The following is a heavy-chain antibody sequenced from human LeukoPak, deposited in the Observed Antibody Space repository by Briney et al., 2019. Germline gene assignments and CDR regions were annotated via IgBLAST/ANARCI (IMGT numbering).Heavy chain of an antibody. D-gene: IGHD3-16*02. CDR3: AKDCMITFGGVIVGIRPSYFDY. Sequence: PGGSLRLPCAASGFTFSSYAMSWVRQAPGKGLEWVSAISGSGGSTYYADSVKGRFTISRDNSKNTLYLQMNSLRAEDTAVYYCAKDCMITFGGVIVGIRPSYFDYWGQGTLVTVSS. J-gene: IGHJ4*02. CDR1: GFTFSSYA. V-gene: IGHV3-23*01. CDR2: ISGSGGST.